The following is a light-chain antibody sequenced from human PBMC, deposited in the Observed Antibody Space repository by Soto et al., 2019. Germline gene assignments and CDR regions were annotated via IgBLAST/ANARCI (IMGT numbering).Light chain of an antibody. CDR2: GTS. CDR1: QSIGSSY. V-gene: IGKV3-20*01. J-gene: IGKJ1*01. CDR3: KQIGSSWLT. Sequence: ENVLTQSPGTLSLSPGERANLSCRASQSIGSSYLAWYQQKPGHAPRLIIYGTSNRATGIPDRFSGSGSGTAFILSISRMETEDFAVNYCKQIGSSWLTLGQVTKMEI.